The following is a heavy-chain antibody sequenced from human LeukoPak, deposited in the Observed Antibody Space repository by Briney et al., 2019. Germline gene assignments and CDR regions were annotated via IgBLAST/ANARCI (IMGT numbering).Heavy chain of an antibody. CDR3: ARDHEEYCSGGSCSRFDY. D-gene: IGHD2-15*01. CDR2: ISTSSSYI. CDR1: GFTFSSYT. Sequence: PGGSLRLSCAASGFTFSSYTMNWVRQAPGKGLEWVSSISTSSSYIYYADSVKGRFTISRDNAKNSLYLQMNSLRAEDTALYYCARDHEEYCSGGSCSRFDYWGQGTLVTVSS. V-gene: IGHV3-21*01. J-gene: IGHJ4*02.